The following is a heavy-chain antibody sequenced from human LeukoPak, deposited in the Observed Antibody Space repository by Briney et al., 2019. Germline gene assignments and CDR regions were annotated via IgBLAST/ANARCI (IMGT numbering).Heavy chain of an antibody. CDR1: GFTFSTYW. J-gene: IGHJ4*02. CDR3: ARESAAGTCDY. D-gene: IGHD6-13*01. Sequence: TGGSLRLSCAASGFTFSTYWMHWVRQAPGKGLEWVAVLWYDGNNRYYADSVKGRFTISRDNSKNTLYLQMNSLRAEDTAVYYCARESAAGTCDYWGQGTLVTVSS. CDR2: LWYDGNNR. V-gene: IGHV3-33*08.